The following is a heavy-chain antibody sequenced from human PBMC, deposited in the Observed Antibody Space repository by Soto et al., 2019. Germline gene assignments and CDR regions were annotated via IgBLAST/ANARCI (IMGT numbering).Heavy chain of an antibody. Sequence: QVQLVQSGAEVKKPGSSVKVSCKTSGVSFNNNGIGWVRQAPGHGLEWMGGVSPPFRTSNYARKFQGRTSLTADASTGTVNMELSSLTSEATAQYYCARVLYYGSGSYSPYGMDVWGQGTTVTVSS. CDR3: ARVLYYGSGSYSPYGMDV. CDR1: GVSFNNNG. V-gene: IGHV1-69*01. J-gene: IGHJ6*02. D-gene: IGHD3-10*01. CDR2: VSPPFRTS.